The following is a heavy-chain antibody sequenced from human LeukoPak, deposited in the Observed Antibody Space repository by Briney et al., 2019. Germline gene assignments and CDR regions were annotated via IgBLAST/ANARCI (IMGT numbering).Heavy chain of an antibody. D-gene: IGHD2-15*01. CDR3: ARYCSGRDGMDV. J-gene: IGHJ6*02. CDR1: GGSFSCYY. V-gene: IGHV4-34*01. CDR2: INHSGST. Sequence: SETLSLTCAVYGGSFSCYYWSWIRQPPGKGLEWIGEINHSGSTNYNPSLKSRVTISVDTSKNQFSLKLSSVTAADTAVYYCARYCSGRDGMDVWGQGTTVTVSS.